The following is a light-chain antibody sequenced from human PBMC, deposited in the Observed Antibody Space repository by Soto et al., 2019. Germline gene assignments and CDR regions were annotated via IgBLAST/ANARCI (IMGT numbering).Light chain of an antibody. Sequence: TVLTQSPGTLSLSPGERATLSCRASQSVSSTYVSWYQQKPGQAPRLLIFGASSRATGIPDRFSGSGSGTDFTLTISRLEPEDFAVYYCQQSANSPVTCGQGTKLEIK. CDR2: GAS. V-gene: IGKV3-20*01. J-gene: IGKJ2*01. CDR1: QSVSSTY. CDR3: QQSANSPVT.